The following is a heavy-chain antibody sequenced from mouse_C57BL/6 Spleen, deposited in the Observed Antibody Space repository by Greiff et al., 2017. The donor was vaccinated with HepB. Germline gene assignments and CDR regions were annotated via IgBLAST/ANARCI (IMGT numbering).Heavy chain of an antibody. CDR2: IHPNSGST. CDR1: GYTFTSHW. J-gene: IGHJ2*01. Sequence: QVQLQQPGAELVKPGASVKLSCKASGYTFTSHWMHWVKQRPGQGLEWIGMIHPNSGSTNYNEKFKSKATLTVDKSSSTAYMQLSSLTSEDSAVYYCAREEGDMVYDEVWGQGTTLTVSS. CDR3: AREEGDMVYDEV. D-gene: IGHD2-12*01. V-gene: IGHV1-64*01.